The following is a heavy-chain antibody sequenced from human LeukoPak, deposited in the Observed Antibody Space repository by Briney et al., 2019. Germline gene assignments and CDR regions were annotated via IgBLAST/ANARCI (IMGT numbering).Heavy chain of an antibody. CDR2: IYYSGST. CDR1: GGSISSYY. Sequence: PSETLSLTCTVSGGSISSYYWSWIRQPPGKGLEWIGYIYYSGSTNYNPSLKSRVTISVDTSKNQFSLKLSSVTAADTAVHYCARISIIAAAGFHFDYWGQGTLVTVSS. D-gene: IGHD6-13*01. J-gene: IGHJ4*02. CDR3: ARISIIAAAGFHFDY. V-gene: IGHV4-59*12.